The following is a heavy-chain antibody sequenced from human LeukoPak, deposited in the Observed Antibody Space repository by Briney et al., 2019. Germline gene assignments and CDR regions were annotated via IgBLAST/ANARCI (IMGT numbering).Heavy chain of an antibody. CDR2: INPSGGST. CDR1: GYTFTSYY. Sequence: ASVKVSCTASGYTFTSYYMHWVRQAPGQGLEWMGIINPSGGSTSYAQKFQGRVTMTRDTSTSTVYMELSSLRSEDTAVYYCARDPIAVGGFYYYGIDVWGQGTTVTVSS. CDR3: ARDPIAVGGFYYYGIDV. J-gene: IGHJ6*02. D-gene: IGHD6-19*01. V-gene: IGHV1-46*01.